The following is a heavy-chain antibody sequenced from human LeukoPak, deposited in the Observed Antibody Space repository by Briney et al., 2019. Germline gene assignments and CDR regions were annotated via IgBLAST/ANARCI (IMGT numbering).Heavy chain of an antibody. J-gene: IGHJ4*02. CDR1: GLTFSSYA. V-gene: IGHV3-30-3*01. D-gene: IGHD3-10*01. CDR2: ISYDGSNK. Sequence: GGSLRLSCAASGLTFSSYAMHWVRQAPGKGLEWVAVISYDGSNKYYADSVKGRFTISRDNSKNTLYLQMNSLRAEDTAVYYCAREGKAFDYWGQGTLVTVSS. CDR3: AREGKAFDY.